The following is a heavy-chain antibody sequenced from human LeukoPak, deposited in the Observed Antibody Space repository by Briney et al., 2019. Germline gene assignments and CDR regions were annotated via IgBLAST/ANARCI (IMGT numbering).Heavy chain of an antibody. CDR2: IYYSGST. J-gene: IGHJ4*02. V-gene: IGHV4-59*08. CDR1: GGSISSYY. D-gene: IGHD1-26*01. CDR3: ARQGRGQSGSYDY. Sequence: SETLSRTCTVSGGSISSYYWSWIRQPPGKGLKWMGYIYYSGSTNYNPSLKSRVTISVDTSKNQFSLKLSSVTAADTAVYYCARQGRGQSGSYDYWGQGTLVTVSS.